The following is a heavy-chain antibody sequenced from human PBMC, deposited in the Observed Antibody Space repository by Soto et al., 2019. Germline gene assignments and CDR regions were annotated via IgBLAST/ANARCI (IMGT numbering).Heavy chain of an antibody. Sequence: EVQLVESGGGLVTPGGSLRLSCAASGFTFSNAWMTWVRQAPGKGLEWIGRIKSKTDGETTDYAAPVKGRFTISRDDSTNTLYLQMSSLKTEDTAFYYCTRGAPSGTFHDYWGQGTLVTVSS. V-gene: IGHV3-15*01. CDR1: GFTFSNAW. J-gene: IGHJ4*02. CDR2: IKSKTDGETT. CDR3: TRGAPSGTFHDY. D-gene: IGHD6-13*01.